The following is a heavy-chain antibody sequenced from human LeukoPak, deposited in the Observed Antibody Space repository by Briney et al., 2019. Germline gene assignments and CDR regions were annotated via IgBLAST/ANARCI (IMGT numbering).Heavy chain of an antibody. D-gene: IGHD1-26*01. J-gene: IGHJ6*03. CDR3: ARDREKWEPVTRKYSYYTDV. CDR2: INHSGST. CDR1: GGSFSGYY. Sequence: SETLSLTCAVYGGSFSGYYWSWIRQPPGKGLEWIGEINHSGSTNYNPSLKSRVTISVDTSKNQFSLKLSSVTAADTAVYYCARDREKWEPVTRKYSYYTDVWGKGTTVTVSS. V-gene: IGHV4-34*01.